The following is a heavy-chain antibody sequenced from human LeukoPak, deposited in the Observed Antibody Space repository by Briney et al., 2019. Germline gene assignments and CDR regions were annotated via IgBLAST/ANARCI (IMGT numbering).Heavy chain of an antibody. D-gene: IGHD4-17*01. V-gene: IGHV4-59*01. Sequence: TSETLSLTCTVSGGSISSYYWSWIRQPPGKGLEWIGYIYYSGSTNYNPSLKSRVTISVDTSKNQFSLKLSSVTAADTAVYYCARAENGEPFDYWGQGTLVTVSS. CDR3: ARAENGEPFDY. J-gene: IGHJ4*02. CDR2: IYYSGST. CDR1: GGSISSYY.